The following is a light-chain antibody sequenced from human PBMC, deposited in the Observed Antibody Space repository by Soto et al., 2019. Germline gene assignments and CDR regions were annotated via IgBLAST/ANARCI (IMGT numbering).Light chain of an antibody. CDR1: QSVSGYY. CDR2: GSS. V-gene: IGKV3-20*01. J-gene: IGKJ2*01. CDR3: QQYGSSPPYT. Sequence: EIVLTQSPGTLSLSPGERATLSCRASQSVSGYYLAWYQQKPGQSPRLLIYGSSDRATGIPDRFSGSGSGTDFTLTVSRVEPEDFAVYYCQQYGSSPPYTFGRGTKVEIQ.